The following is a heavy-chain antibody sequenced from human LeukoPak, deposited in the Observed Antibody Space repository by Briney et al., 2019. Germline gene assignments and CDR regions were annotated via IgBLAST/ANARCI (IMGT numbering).Heavy chain of an antibody. J-gene: IGHJ6*03. CDR2: ITSSSSYI. CDR3: ARDPYSGRYGDYYYYYMDV. Sequence: GGSLRLSCAASGFTFSSYNMNWVRQAPGKGLEGVSSITSSSSYIYYADSVKGRFTISRDNAKNSLYLQMNSLRAEDTAVYYCARDPYSGRYGDYYYYYMDVWGKGTTVTISS. D-gene: IGHD1-26*01. V-gene: IGHV3-21*01. CDR1: GFTFSSYN.